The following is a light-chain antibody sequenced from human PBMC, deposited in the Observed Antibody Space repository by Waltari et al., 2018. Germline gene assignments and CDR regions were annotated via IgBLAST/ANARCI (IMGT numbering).Light chain of an antibody. CDR1: QSVSHY. J-gene: IGKJ3*01. Sequence: DILMTQSPSSLSAAVGDRVTITCRASQSVSHYLAWYQQKPGKVPDLLIYDASTLHSGVPSRFSGSWSGTDFTLTISSLQPEDVATYYCPYYSGPPLFIFGPGTKVDI. V-gene: IGKV1-27*01. CDR2: DAS. CDR3: PYYSGPPLFI.